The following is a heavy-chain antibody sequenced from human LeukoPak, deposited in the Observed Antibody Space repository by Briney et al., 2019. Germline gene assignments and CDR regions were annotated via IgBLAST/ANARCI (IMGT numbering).Heavy chain of an antibody. D-gene: IGHD4-17*01. CDR1: GGSISSYY. V-gene: IGHV4-34*01. CDR3: ASLTTVTAAYYYNYHMDV. Sequence: SETLSLTCTVSGGSISSYYWSWIRQPPGKGLEWIVEINHSGSTNYNPSLKSRVTISVDTSKNQFSLKLSSVTAADTAVYYCASLTTVTAAYYYNYHMDVWGKGTTVTVSS. J-gene: IGHJ6*03. CDR2: INHSGST.